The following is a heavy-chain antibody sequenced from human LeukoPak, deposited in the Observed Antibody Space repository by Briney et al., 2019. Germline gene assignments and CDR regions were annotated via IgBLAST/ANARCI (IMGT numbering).Heavy chain of an antibody. CDR1: GGSISSSSYY. Sequence: PSETLSLTCTVSGGSISSSSYYWGWLRQPPGKGLEWIGSIYYSGSTYYNPSLKSRVTISVDTSKNQFSLKLSSVTAADTAVYYCARDPRTRWCDPWGQGTLVTVSS. V-gene: IGHV4-39*07. CDR2: IYYSGST. CDR3: ARDPRTRWCDP. J-gene: IGHJ5*02.